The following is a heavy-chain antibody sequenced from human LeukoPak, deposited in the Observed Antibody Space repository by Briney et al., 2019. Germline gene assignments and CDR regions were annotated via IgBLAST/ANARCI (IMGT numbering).Heavy chain of an antibody. CDR2: ISTTRSTI. CDR1: GFPLSSYE. CDR3: ARFDILLTPAAKGGVYNWFDP. J-gene: IGHJ5*02. D-gene: IGHD2-8*01. Sequence: GGPLRLSCAASGFPLSSYEMKWVGQAAAKGLEWISYISTTRSTILYAASVQGRFNIFSDHAQNSLYLEMHSLRSEDTAIYYCARFDILLTPAAKGGVYNWFDPWGQGTLATVSS. V-gene: IGHV3-48*03.